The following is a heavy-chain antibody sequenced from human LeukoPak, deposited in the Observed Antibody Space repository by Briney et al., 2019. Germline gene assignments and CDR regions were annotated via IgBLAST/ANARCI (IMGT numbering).Heavy chain of an antibody. CDR3: ARERRITMVRGALDY. CDR1: GYTFTGYY. CDR2: INPNSGGT. V-gene: IGHV1-2*02. Sequence: ASVKVSCKASGYTFTGYYMHWVRQAPGQGLEWMGWINPNSGGTNYAQKFQGRVTMTRDTSISTAYMELSRLRSDDTAVYYCARERRITMVRGALDYWGQGTLVTVSS. J-gene: IGHJ4*02. D-gene: IGHD3-10*01.